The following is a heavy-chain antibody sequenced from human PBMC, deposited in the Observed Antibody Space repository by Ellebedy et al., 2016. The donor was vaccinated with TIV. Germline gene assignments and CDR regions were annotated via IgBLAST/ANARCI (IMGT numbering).Heavy chain of an antibody. V-gene: IGHV3-30*01. D-gene: IGHD5-24*01. Sequence: PGGSLRLSCAASGFTFSGYTMHWVRQAPGKGLEWLALISNDGSNEYYADSVKGRFTISRDNSKNTLYLRMNSLKPEDTAVYYCARRGVDDYNHYFDHWGQGTLVTVSS. J-gene: IGHJ4*02. CDR3: ARRGVDDYNHYFDH. CDR1: GFTFSGYT. CDR2: ISNDGSNE.